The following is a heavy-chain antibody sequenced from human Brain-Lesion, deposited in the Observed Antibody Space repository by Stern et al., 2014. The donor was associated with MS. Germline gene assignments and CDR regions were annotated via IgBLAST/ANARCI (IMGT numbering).Heavy chain of an antibody. Sequence: EVQLVESGGGLVQPGGSLRLSCAASGFNFSSYWMPWVRQFPEKGLFWVSQINRDGSDTSYADSVKGRFSISRDNIRNMLYLRMTSLRAEDTAVYYCARGVGDYWGQGARVTVS. J-gene: IGHJ4*02. CDR2: INRDGSDT. CDR1: GFNFSSYW. V-gene: IGHV3-74*02. D-gene: IGHD3-16*01. CDR3: ARGVGDY.